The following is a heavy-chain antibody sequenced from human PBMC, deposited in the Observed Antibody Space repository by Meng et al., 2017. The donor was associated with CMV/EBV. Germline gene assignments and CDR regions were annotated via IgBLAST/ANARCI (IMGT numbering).Heavy chain of an antibody. J-gene: IGHJ4*02. D-gene: IGHD3-3*01. Sequence: GGSLRLSCAASGFTFSSYSMNWVRQAPGKGLEWVSSISSSSSDIYYADSVKGRFNISRDNAKNLLYVQMNSLRAEDTAVYYCARGVQGLELLPYDFWRGYYSDFDYWGQGTLVTVSS. CDR2: ISSSSSDI. CDR3: ARGVQGLELLPYDFWRGYYSDFDY. CDR1: GFTFSSYS. V-gene: IGHV3-21*01.